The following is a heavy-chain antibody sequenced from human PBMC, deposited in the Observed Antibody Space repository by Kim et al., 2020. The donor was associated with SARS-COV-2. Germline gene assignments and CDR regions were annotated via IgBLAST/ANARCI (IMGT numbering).Heavy chain of an antibody. D-gene: IGHD3-22*01. CDR2: ISYDGSNK. J-gene: IGHJ2*01. V-gene: IGHV3-30*18. Sequence: GGSLRLSCAASGFTFSSYGMHWVRQAPGKGLEWVAVISYDGSNKYYADSVKGRFTISRDNSKNTLYLQMNSLRAEDTAVYYCAKDGSGYYDSSGYYYWY. CDR1: GFTFSSYG. CDR3: AKDGSGYYDSSGYYYWY.